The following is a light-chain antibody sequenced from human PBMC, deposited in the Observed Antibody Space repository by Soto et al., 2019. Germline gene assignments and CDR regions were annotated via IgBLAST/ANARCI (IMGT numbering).Light chain of an antibody. CDR2: GTS. J-gene: IGKJ1*01. V-gene: IGKV3-20*01. Sequence: EVVMTQSPATLSVSPGERVTFSCRASQSVATIYLAWYQQKPGQAPKLLMSGTSTRATGIPDRFSGSGSGTDFTLTINRLEPEDFAVYYCQQYGSSPRTFGQGTRV. CDR3: QQYGSSPRT. CDR1: QSVATIY.